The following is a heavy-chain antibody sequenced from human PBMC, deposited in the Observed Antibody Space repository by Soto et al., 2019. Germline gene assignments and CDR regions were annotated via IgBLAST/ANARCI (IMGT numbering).Heavy chain of an antibody. D-gene: IGHD3-22*01. J-gene: IGHJ6*02. CDR3: APSGGHYYDSSGYYLAEPYGMDV. CDR1: GYTFTGYY. CDR2: INPNSGGT. V-gene: IGHV1-2*02. Sequence: GGLVKVSCKASGYTFTGYYMHWVRQAPGQGLEWMGWINPNSGGTNYAQKFQGRVTMTRDTSISTAYMELSRLRSDDTAVYYCAPSGGHYYDSSGYYLAEPYGMDVWGQGTTVTVSS.